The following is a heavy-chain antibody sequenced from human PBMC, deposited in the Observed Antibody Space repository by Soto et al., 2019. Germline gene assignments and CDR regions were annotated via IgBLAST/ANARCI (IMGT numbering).Heavy chain of an antibody. J-gene: IGHJ4*02. CDR2: VYHTGNT. CDR3: AREQYNWKL. V-gene: IGHV4-59*02. Sequence: LSLTCSVSGVSVTGYYWTWIRHSPGKGLEWIGYVYHTGNTYYNPSLKSRVTISLDTSKNQVSLRLRSVTAADTAVYYCAREQYNWKLWGQGTLVTVSS. CDR1: GVSVTGYY. D-gene: IGHD1-20*01.